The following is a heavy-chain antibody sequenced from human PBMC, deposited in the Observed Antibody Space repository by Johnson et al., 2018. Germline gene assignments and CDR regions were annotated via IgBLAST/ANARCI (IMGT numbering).Heavy chain of an antibody. Sequence: QVQLQESGGGVVQPGRSLRLSCGASGFTVGKYGMHWVRQAPGKGLEWVAVISQEGTNQDYADSVKGRLTTSRDNSKNTLYLRMNSLRAEHTAVYYCAKVPLAVDQSMVPDAFDVWGQGTRVTVSS. D-gene: IGHD3-10*01. CDR2: ISQEGTNQ. CDR3: AKVPLAVDQSMVPDAFDV. V-gene: IGHV3-30*18. J-gene: IGHJ3*01. CDR1: GFTVGKYG.